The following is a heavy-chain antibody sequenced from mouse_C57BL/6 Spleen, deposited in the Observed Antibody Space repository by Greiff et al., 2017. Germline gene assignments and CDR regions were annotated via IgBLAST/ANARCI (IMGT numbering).Heavy chain of an antibody. V-gene: IGHV5-9*01. CDR1: GFTFSSYT. CDR3: ARQGFYYYGSSYAMDY. D-gene: IGHD1-1*01. J-gene: IGHJ4*01. CDR2: ISGGGGNT. Sequence: EVHLVESGGGLVKPGGSLKLSCAASGFTFSSYTMSWVRQTPEKRLEWVATISGGGGNTYYPDSVKGRFTISRDNAKNTLYLQMSSLRSEDTALYYCARQGFYYYGSSYAMDYWGQGTSVTVSS.